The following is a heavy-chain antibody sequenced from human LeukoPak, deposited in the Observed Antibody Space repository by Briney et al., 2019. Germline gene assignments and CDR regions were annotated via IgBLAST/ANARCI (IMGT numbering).Heavy chain of an antibody. CDR3: ARIVIYSSGWYGGFDY. CDR1: GSSFTSYW. CDR2: IYPGDSDI. Sequence: GASLKISCKGSGSSFTSYWIGWVRQLPGKGLEWMGIIYPGDSDIRYSPSFQGQVTISADKSISTAYLQWSSLKASDTAMYYCARIVIYSSGWYGGFDYWGQGTLVTVSS. J-gene: IGHJ4*02. V-gene: IGHV5-51*01. D-gene: IGHD6-19*01.